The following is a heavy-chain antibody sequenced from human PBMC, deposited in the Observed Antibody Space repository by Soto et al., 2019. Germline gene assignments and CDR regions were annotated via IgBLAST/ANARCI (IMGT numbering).Heavy chain of an antibody. J-gene: IGHJ4*02. V-gene: IGHV4-31*03. Sequence: QVQLQESGPGLVKPSQTLSLTCTVSGGSINSGGYCWSWIRQHPGKGLDWIGCISYGGSTSYNPSLKSRVTISADTSKNQSSLKLTSATAADTAVYYGSRWILVWGQGALITVAS. D-gene: IGHD5-18*01. CDR2: ISYGGST. CDR3: SRWILV. CDR1: GGSINSGGYC.